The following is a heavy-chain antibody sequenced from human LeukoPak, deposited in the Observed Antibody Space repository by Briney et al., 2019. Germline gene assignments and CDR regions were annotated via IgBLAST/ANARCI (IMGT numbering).Heavy chain of an antibody. V-gene: IGHV4-30-4*01. CDR1: GDSINNGDFF. D-gene: IGHD3-10*01. J-gene: IGHJ4*02. Sequence: SETLSLTCNVSGDSINNGDFFWSWIRQPPGKGLEWIGYISKSGGTYYTPSLNTRLVISVDTSKNQFSLSLNSVSATDTAVYFCARLNPGFDDFDFRGPGTLVSVSS. CDR3: ARLNPGFDDFDF. CDR2: ISKSGGT.